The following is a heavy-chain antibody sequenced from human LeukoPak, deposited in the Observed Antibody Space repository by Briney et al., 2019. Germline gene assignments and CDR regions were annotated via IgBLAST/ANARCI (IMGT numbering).Heavy chain of an antibody. Sequence: GGSLRLSCAASGFTFDDYAMHWVRQAPGKGLEWVSGISWNSGSIGYADSVKGRFTISRDNAKNSLYLQMNSLRAEDMALYYCAVAAAFDYWGQGTLVTVSS. D-gene: IGHD6-13*01. CDR3: AVAAAFDY. CDR2: ISWNSGSI. V-gene: IGHV3-9*03. J-gene: IGHJ4*02. CDR1: GFTFDDYA.